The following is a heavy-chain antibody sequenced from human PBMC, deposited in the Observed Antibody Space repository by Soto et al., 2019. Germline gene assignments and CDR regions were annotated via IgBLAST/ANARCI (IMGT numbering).Heavy chain of an antibody. CDR2: INPNSGGT. CDR1: GYTFTGYY. CDR3: ARDPLGYCSSTSCLKDYYYGMDV. J-gene: IGHJ6*02. D-gene: IGHD2-2*01. Sequence: RASVKVSCKASGYTFTGYYMHWVRQAPGQGLEWMGWINPNSGGTNYAQKFQGRVTMTRDTSISTAYMELSRLRSDDTAVYYCARDPLGYCSSTSCLKDYYYGMDVWGQGTTVTVSS. V-gene: IGHV1-2*02.